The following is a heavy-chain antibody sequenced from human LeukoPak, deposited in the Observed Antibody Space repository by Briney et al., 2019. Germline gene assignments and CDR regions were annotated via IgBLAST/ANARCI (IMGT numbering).Heavy chain of an antibody. CDR2: IWFGGGNK. V-gene: IGHV3-30*02. J-gene: IGHJ4*02. Sequence: GGSLRLSCAASGFTFSAYGMHWDRQAPGKGLEWVAVIWFGGGNKYYADSVQGRFTISRDISKNTLYLQMNSLRAEDTAVYYCAKEYYYGSGSYYRFFDYWGQGTLVTVSS. CDR3: AKEYYYGSGSYYRFFDY. D-gene: IGHD3-10*01. CDR1: GFTFSAYG.